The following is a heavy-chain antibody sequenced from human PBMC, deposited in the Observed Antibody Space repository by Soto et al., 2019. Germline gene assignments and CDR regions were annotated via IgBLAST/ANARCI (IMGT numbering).Heavy chain of an antibody. CDR3: ARGGRYYDILTGYLFHYYYMDV. J-gene: IGHJ6*03. V-gene: IGHV3-23*01. Sequence: EVQLLESGGGLVQPGGSLRLSCAASGFTFSSYAMSWVRQAPGKGLEWVAAISGSGGSTYYADSVKGRFTISRDNSKNTLYLQMNSLRAEDTAVYYCARGGRYYDILTGYLFHYYYMDVWGKGTTVTVSS. CDR2: ISGSGGST. D-gene: IGHD3-9*01. CDR1: GFTFSSYA.